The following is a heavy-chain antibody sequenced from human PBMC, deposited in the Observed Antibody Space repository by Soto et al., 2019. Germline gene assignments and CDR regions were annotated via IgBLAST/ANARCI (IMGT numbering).Heavy chain of an antibody. CDR3: AKGRGGSGSLTPRVDF. Sequence: EVQLLESGGGLVQPGVSLRLSCAASDFTFNHYAMTWVCQAPGKGLEWVSAISGGGDTTSYSDSVKGRFTGSRDGCKNTLYLQMRSLRAEDTALYYCAKGRGGSGSLTPRVDFWGKGTLVTVSS. V-gene: IGHV3-23*01. D-gene: IGHD3-10*01. CDR1: DFTFNHYA. J-gene: IGHJ4*02. CDR2: ISGGGDTT.